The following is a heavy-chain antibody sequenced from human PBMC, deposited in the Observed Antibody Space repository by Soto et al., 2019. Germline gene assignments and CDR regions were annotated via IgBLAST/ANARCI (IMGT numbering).Heavy chain of an antibody. D-gene: IGHD1-26*01. V-gene: IGHV3-21*01. Sequence: EVQLVESGGGLVAPGGCLRLSCVASGFSFSTYNMNWVRQAPGKGLEWVSSINGRGNYIYYADSVEGRFTISRDNAKISLFLQMNSLRDDDTAVYYCVREDGIVGATSAFDYWGHRTLVTVSS. J-gene: IGHJ4*01. CDR2: INGRGNYI. CDR1: GFSFSTYN. CDR3: VREDGIVGATSAFDY.